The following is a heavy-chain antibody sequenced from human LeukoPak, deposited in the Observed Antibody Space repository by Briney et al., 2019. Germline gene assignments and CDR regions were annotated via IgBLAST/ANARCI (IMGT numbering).Heavy chain of an antibody. CDR1: GFTFTSAW. D-gene: IGHD3-10*01. J-gene: IGHJ4*02. Sequence: PGGSLRLSCAASGFTFTSAWMNWVRQAPGEGLEWVGHIKPKTEGGTTDYAAPVKGRFTISRDDSKSTLHLQMDSLKTEDTAVYFCTRGHYGRWGQGTLVTVSS. CDR2: IKPKTEGGTT. V-gene: IGHV3-15*01. CDR3: TRGHYGR.